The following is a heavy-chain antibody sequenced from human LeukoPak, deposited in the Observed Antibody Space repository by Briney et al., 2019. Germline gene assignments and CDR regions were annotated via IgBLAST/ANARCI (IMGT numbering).Heavy chain of an antibody. CDR2: IGTAGDT. CDR1: GFTFSSYD. D-gene: IGHD3-3*01. J-gene: IGHJ4*02. V-gene: IGHV3-13*01. Sequence: GGSLRLSCAASGFTFSSYDMHWVRQATGKGLEWVSAIGTAGDTYYPGSVKGRFTISRENAKNSLYLQMNSLRAGDTAVCYCARAHYDFWSGYLYFDYWGQGTLVTVSS. CDR3: ARAHYDFWSGYLYFDY.